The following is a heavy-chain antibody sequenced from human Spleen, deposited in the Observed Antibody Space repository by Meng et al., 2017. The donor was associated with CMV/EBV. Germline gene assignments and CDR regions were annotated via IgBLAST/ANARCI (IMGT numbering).Heavy chain of an antibody. CDR2: ISAYNGDT. CDR1: GYIFTKYG. V-gene: IGHV1-18*01. D-gene: IGHD3-22*01. J-gene: IGHJ3*01. Sequence: ASVKVSCKASGYIFTKYGVNWMRQAPGQGPEWMGWISAYNGDTMYAPKVQGRVTMTTDTSTSTAYMELSRLRYEDTAVYYCARDLVGYDAFDVWGQGTMVTVSS. CDR3: ARDLVGYDAFDV.